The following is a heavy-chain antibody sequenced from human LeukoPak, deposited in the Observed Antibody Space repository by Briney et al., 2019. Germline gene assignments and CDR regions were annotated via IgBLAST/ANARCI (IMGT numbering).Heavy chain of an antibody. V-gene: IGHV4-38-2*02. CDR2: IYHSGST. CDR1: GYSISSGYY. J-gene: IGHJ6*03. CDR3: ARDQYCSSTSCRDYYYYMDV. D-gene: IGHD2-2*01. Sequence: KPSETLSLTCTVSGYSISSGYYWGWIRQPPGKGLEWIGSIYHSGSTYYNPSLKSRVTISVDTSKNQFSLKLSSATAADTAVYYCARDQYCSSTSCRDYYYYMDVWGKGTTVTVSS.